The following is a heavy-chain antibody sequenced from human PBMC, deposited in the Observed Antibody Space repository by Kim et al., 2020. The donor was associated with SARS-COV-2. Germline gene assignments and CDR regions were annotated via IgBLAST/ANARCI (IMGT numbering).Heavy chain of an antibody. CDR1: GGSISSYY. CDR2: IYYSGST. D-gene: IGHD6-13*01. Sequence: SETLSLTCTVSGGSISSYYWSWIRQPPGKGLEWIGYIYYSGSTNYNPSLKSRVTISVDTSKNQFSLKLSSVTAADTAVYYCARHELQGGYSSSWYENDAFDLWGQGTMVTVSS. V-gene: IGHV4-59*08. CDR3: ARHELQGGYSSSWYENDAFDL. J-gene: IGHJ3*01.